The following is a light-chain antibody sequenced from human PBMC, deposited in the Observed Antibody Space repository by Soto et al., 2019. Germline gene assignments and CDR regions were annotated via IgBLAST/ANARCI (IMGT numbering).Light chain of an antibody. CDR1: SSDVGGYNY. V-gene: IGLV2-14*01. CDR2: AVS. CDR3: SSYTSSSTLEGV. J-gene: IGLJ1*01. Sequence: QPVLTQPASVSGSPGQSITISCTGTSSDVGGYNYVSWYQQQPGKAPKLMIYAVSNRPSGVSNRFSGSKSGNPGSLTISGLQAEDEADYYGSSYTSSSTLEGVFGTGTKVTV.